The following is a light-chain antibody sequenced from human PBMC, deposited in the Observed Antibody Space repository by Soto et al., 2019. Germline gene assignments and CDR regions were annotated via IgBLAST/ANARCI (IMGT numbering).Light chain of an antibody. CDR3: GSYAGSDTYV. Sequence: QSVLTQPTSVSGSPGQSITISCTGNHNDIGTYDYVSWYQQHPGKAPKLMIYEVSKRPSGVPDRFSGSKSGNTASLTVSGLQAEDEADYYCGSYAGSDTYVFGTGTKVTVL. CDR1: HNDIGTYDY. V-gene: IGLV2-8*01. J-gene: IGLJ1*01. CDR2: EVS.